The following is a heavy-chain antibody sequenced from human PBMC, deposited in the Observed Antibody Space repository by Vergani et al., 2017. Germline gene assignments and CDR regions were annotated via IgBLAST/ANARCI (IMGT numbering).Heavy chain of an antibody. CDR3: ARVQSVEGGYYFDY. CDR1: GDIFNNYT. V-gene: IGHV1-69*12. CDR2: IIPIFGTA. Sequence: QVHLEQSGTEVKKPGSSVKVSCKVSGDIFNNYTVTWVRQAPGQGLEWMGGIIPIFGTANYAQKFQGRVTITADESTSTAYMELSSLRSEDTAVYYCARVQSVEGGYYFDYWGQGTLVTVSS. D-gene: IGHD3-16*01. J-gene: IGHJ4*02.